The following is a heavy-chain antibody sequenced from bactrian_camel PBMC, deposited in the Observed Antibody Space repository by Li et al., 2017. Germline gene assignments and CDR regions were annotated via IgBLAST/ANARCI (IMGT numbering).Heavy chain of an antibody. J-gene: IGHJ4*01. CDR1: LSSLSGSRHC. Sequence: VQLVESGGGSVEAGGSLTLSCTASLSSLSGSRHCMGWFRQAPGKEREVVATIDTRDNRIYATSVKGRFTISKDNAKNTLYLHMNSLKIEDTAMYYCALRESWSQCEVARVPEYEYRGQGTQVTVS. CDR2: IDTRDNR. V-gene: IGHV3S53*01. CDR3: ALRESWSQCEVARVPEYEY. D-gene: IGHD6*01.